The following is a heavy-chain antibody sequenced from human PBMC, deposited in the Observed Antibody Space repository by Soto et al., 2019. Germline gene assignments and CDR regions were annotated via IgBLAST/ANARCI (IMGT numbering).Heavy chain of an antibody. D-gene: IGHD1-1*01. CDR3: ARDFATGTTFNSYYYGMDV. CDR2: ISAYNGNT. V-gene: IGHV1-18*01. J-gene: IGHJ6*02. CDR1: GYTFTSYG. Sequence: GASVKVSCKASGYTFTSYGISWVRQAPGQGLEWMGWISAYNGNTNYAQKFQGGVTMTRDTSISTAYMELSRLRSDDTAVYYCARDFATGTTFNSYYYGMDVWGQGTTVTVSS.